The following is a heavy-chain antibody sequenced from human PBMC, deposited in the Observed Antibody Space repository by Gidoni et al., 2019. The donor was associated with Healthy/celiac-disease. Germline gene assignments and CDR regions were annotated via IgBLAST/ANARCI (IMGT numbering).Heavy chain of an antibody. CDR3: AKDPQESLLVLLWFGELSPYFDY. D-gene: IGHD3-10*01. V-gene: IGHV3-23*01. Sequence: EVQLLESGGGLVQPGGSLRLSCAASGFTFSSYAMSWVRQAPGKGLEWVSAISGSGGSTYYADSVKGRFTISRDNSKNTLYLQMNSLRAEDTAVYYCAKDPQESLLVLLWFGELSPYFDYWGQGTLVTVSS. J-gene: IGHJ4*02. CDR1: GFTFSSYA. CDR2: ISGSGGST.